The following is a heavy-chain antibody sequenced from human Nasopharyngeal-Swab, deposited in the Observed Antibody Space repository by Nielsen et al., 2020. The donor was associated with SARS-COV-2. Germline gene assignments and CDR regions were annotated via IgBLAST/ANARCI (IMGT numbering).Heavy chain of an antibody. V-gene: IGHV3-30-3*01. CDR2: ISYDGSNK. Sequence: GGSLRLSCAASGFTFSSYAMHWVRQAPGKGLEWVAVISYDGSNKYCADSVKGRLTISRDNSKNTLYLQMNSLRAEDTAVYYCARGGLLELGFYWYFDLWGRGTLVTVSS. CDR1: GFTFSSYA. J-gene: IGHJ2*01. CDR3: ARGGLLELGFYWYFDL. D-gene: IGHD2-21*02.